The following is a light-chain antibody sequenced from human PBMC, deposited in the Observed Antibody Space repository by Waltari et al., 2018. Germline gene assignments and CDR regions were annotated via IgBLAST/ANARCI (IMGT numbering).Light chain of an antibody. Sequence: DIQMTQSPSSLSASVGDRVTITCRPSQTINKYLNWYQQKPGKAPKLLIAAVSSLQSGVPSRFSGSGSGTDFTLTISSLQPDDFVTYYCQQYNTYPLTFGQGTRLEI. CDR3: QQYNTYPLT. V-gene: IGKV1-16*01. CDR1: QTINKY. CDR2: AVS. J-gene: IGKJ5*01.